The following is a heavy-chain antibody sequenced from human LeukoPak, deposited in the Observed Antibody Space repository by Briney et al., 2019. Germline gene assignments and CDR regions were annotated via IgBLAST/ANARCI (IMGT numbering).Heavy chain of an antibody. J-gene: IGHJ4*02. CDR3: ARDYVRNTSFYFDY. D-gene: IGHD3-16*02. CDR2: IIPIFGSA. Sequence: GASVKVSCKASGGTLSSYAISWVRPPPGQGLEWMGGIIPIFGSANYAQRFQGRVTITADESTNTVYMEPSSLRSEDTAVYYCARDYVRNTSFYFDYWGQGTLVTVSS. CDR1: GGTLSSYA. V-gene: IGHV1-69*13.